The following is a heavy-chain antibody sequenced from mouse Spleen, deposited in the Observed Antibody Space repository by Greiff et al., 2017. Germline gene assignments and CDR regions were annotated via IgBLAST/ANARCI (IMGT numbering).Heavy chain of an antibody. CDR1: GFTFSDYY. Sequence: EVKLMESGGGLVKPGGSLKLSCAASGFTFSDYYMYWVRQTPEKRLEWVATISDGGSYTYYPDSVKGRFTISRDNAKNNLYLQMSSLKSEDTAMYYCARDRPYYYGSSYGGYFDYWGQGTTLTVSS. V-gene: IGHV5-4*02. J-gene: IGHJ2*01. CDR3: ARDRPYYYGSSYGGYFDY. CDR2: ISDGGSYT. D-gene: IGHD1-1*01.